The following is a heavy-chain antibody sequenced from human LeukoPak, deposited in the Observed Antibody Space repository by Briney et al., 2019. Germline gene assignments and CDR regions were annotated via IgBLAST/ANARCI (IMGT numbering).Heavy chain of an antibody. CDR2: ISAYNGNT. V-gene: IGHV1-18*01. CDR1: GYTFTSYG. CDR3: ARSPNDFWSGYYFNY. Sequence: GASVKVSCKASGYTFTSYGISWVLQAPGQGLEWMGWISAYNGNTNYAQKLQGRVTMTTDTSTSTAYMELRSLRSDDTAVYYCARSPNDFWSGYYFNYWGQGTLVTVSS. D-gene: IGHD3-3*01. J-gene: IGHJ4*02.